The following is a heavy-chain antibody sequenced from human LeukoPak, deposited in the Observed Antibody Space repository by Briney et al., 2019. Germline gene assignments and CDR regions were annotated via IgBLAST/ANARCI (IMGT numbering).Heavy chain of an antibody. J-gene: IGHJ5*02. CDR3: ARTRGYSYGYPSDWFDP. Sequence: SVKVSCKASGGTFSSYAISWVRQAPGQGLEWMGGIIPIFGTANYAQKFQGGVTITADESTSTAYMELSSLRSEDTAVYYCARTRGYSYGYPSDWFDPWGQGTLVTVSS. D-gene: IGHD5-18*01. CDR2: IIPIFGTA. CDR1: GGTFSSYA. V-gene: IGHV1-69*13.